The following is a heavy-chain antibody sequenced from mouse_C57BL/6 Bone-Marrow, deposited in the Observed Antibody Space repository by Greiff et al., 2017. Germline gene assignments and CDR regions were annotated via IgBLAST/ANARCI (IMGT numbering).Heavy chain of an antibody. D-gene: IGHD1-1*01. Sequence: QVTLKECGPGILQPSQTLSLTCSFSGFSLSTFGMGVGWIRQPSGKGLEWLAHIWWDDDKYYNPALKSRLTISKDTSKNQVFLKIANVDTADTATYHCARIYYYGSSFPFAYWGQGTLVTVSA. CDR2: IWWDDDK. CDR1: GFSLSTFGMG. CDR3: ARIYYYGSSFPFAY. J-gene: IGHJ3*01. V-gene: IGHV8-8*01.